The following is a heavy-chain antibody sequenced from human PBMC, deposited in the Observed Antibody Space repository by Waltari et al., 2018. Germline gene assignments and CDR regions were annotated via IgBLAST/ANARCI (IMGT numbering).Heavy chain of an antibody. J-gene: IGHJ6*02. D-gene: IGHD3-22*01. Sequence: QVQLVESGGGVVQPGRSLRLSCAASEFTFSSSASPWVRQAPGKGLEWVAVISYNERNIYYVDSVKGRFTISRDNSKKTLYLQMNSLRTEDTAVYYCARDYCDRTYCHGMDVWGRGTAVTVSS. V-gene: IGHV3-30*04. CDR1: EFTFSSSA. CDR3: ARDYCDRTYCHGMDV. CDR2: ISYNERNI.